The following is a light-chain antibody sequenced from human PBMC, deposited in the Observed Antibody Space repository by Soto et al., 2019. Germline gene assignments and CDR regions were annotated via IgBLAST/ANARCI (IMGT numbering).Light chain of an antibody. J-gene: IGKJ1*01. V-gene: IGKV1-5*01. Sequence: GDRVTITCLARQRVSGWMGWDQQKPEEAPKLLLHDAPALARGGASRFSGSGCGTKITLTLASLQPDDFETASCQQYETFSGTFGPGTKVDI. CDR3: QQYETFSGT. CDR1: QRVSGW. CDR2: DAP.